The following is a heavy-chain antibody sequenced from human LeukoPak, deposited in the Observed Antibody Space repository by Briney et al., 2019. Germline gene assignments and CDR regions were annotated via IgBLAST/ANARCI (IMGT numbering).Heavy chain of an antibody. CDR2: ISSSSSYI. V-gene: IGHV3-21*01. D-gene: IGHD3-3*01. CDR3: ARAPSRFLVFDY. CDR1: GFTFRSYS. J-gene: IGHJ4*02. Sequence: GGSLRLSCAASGFTFRSYSMTWVRQAPGKGLEWIASISSSSSYIYYADSVKGRFPIPRDNAKTSPHLQMNSLRPEDTAVYYWARAPSRFLVFDYWGQGTLVTVSS.